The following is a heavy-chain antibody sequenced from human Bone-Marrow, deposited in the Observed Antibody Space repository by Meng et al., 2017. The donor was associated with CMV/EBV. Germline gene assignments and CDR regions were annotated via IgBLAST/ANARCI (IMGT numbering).Heavy chain of an antibody. CDR1: GGSVSSGSYY. CDR2: IYYSGST. D-gene: IGHD4-17*01. Sequence: ESLKISCTVSGGSVSSGSYYWSWIRQPPGKGLEWIGYIYYSGSTNYNPSLKSRVTISVDTSKNQFSLKLSSVTAADTAVYYCARAERTVTTSNYYYGMDVWGQGTTVTVSS. J-gene: IGHJ6*02. V-gene: IGHV4-61*01. CDR3: ARAERTVTTSNYYYGMDV.